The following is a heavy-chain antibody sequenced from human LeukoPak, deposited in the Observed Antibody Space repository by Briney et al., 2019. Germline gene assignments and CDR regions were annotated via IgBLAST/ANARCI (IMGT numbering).Heavy chain of an antibody. V-gene: IGHV4-59*13. J-gene: IGHJ4*02. Sequence: SETLSLTCTVSGGSISRYYWIWIRQPPGKAREWIGYIYYSGSPNYIPSLKSRVSIAIDTSKSHFSLKFNSVNAADTAMYFCARVSVGSGWTIDYWGQGTLVTVSS. CDR1: GGSISRYY. CDR2: IYYSGSP. CDR3: ARVSVGSGWTIDY. D-gene: IGHD6-19*01.